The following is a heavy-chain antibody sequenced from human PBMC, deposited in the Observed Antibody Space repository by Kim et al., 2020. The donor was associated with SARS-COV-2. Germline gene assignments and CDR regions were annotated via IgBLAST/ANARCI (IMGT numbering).Heavy chain of an antibody. D-gene: IGHD3-10*01. J-gene: IGHJ6*01. CDR3: AKAVVRGVNYYYYGMDV. V-gene: IGHV3-30*02. Sequence: GKGRFTISRDNTRNTLYLQMNSLRPGDKAVYYCAKAVVRGVNYYYYGMDVWGQGTTVAVSS.